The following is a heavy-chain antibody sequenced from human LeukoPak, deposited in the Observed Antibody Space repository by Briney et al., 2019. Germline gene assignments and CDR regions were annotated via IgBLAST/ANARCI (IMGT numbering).Heavy chain of an antibody. CDR2: ISALNGNT. CDR3: ARFRAAAGTRYNWFDP. J-gene: IGHJ5*02. CDR1: DYTFTSSG. D-gene: IGHD6-13*01. Sequence: GASVKVSYKPSDYTFTSSGISWVRQAAGHGLEGMGWISALNGNTNYAQKLQGRVTMTTDTSTSTAYKELRSLRSDDTAVYYGARFRAAAGTRYNWFDPWGQGTLVTVSS. V-gene: IGHV1-18*01.